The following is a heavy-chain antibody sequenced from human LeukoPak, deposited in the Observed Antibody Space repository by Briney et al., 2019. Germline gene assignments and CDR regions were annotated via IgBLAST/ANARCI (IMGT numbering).Heavy chain of an antibody. CDR2: IRSSSSYI. CDR3: ARDQVYYGSGSYYNPSDY. CDR1: GFTFSTYR. V-gene: IGHV3-21*01. D-gene: IGHD3-10*01. Sequence: GGSLRLSCAASGFTFSTYRMNWVRQAPGKGLDWVPSIRSSSSYIYYADSVKGRFTISRDNAKNSLYLQMNSLRAEDTAVYYCARDQVYYGSGSYYNPSDYWGQGTLVTVSS. J-gene: IGHJ4*02.